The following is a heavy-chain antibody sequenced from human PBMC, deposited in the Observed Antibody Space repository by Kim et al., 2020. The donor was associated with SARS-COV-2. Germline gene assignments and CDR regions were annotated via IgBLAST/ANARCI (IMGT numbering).Heavy chain of an antibody. Sequence: SETLSLTCAVYGGSFSGYYWSWIRQPPGKGLEWIGEINHSGSTNYNPSLKSRVTISVDTSKNQFSLKLSSVTAADTAVYYCARGPEMATISAVNRDFDYWGQGTLVTVSS. J-gene: IGHJ4*02. CDR1: GGSFSGYY. CDR3: ARGPEMATISAVNRDFDY. CDR2: INHSGST. V-gene: IGHV4-34*01. D-gene: IGHD5-12*01.